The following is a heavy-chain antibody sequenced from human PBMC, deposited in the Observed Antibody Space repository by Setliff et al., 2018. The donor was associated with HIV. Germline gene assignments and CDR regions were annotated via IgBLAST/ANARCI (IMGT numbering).Heavy chain of an antibody. CDR1: GFSFDDYA. CDR2: ITSDGGSS. CDR3: AKNLYRSGWSPLDY. D-gene: IGHD6-13*01. J-gene: IGHJ4*02. V-gene: IGHV3-43D*03. Sequence: GGSLRLSCAASGFSFDDYAMHWVRQAPGKGLEWVSTITSDGGSSFYADSLKGRFTISRDNSKNTLYLQMNSLRAEDTAVYYCAKNLYRSGWSPLDYWGQGTLVTVPQ.